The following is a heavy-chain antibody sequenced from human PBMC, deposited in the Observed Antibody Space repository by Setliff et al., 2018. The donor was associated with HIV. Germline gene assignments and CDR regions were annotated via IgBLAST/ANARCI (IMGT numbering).Heavy chain of an antibody. D-gene: IGHD2-15*01. Sequence: RASVKVSCKASGYTFTGYYMHWVRQAPGQGLEWMGWINPNSGGTNYAQKFQGRVTMTRDTSISTAYMELSRLRSDDTAVYYCARDPGYCSGGSCYSGGVDYWGQGTLGTVS. CDR3: ARDPGYCSGGSCYSGGVDY. V-gene: IGHV1-2*02. CDR2: INPNSGGT. CDR1: GYTFTGYY. J-gene: IGHJ4*02.